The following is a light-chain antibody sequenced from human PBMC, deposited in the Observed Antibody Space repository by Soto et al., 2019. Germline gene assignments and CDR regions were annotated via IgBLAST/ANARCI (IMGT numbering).Light chain of an antibody. Sequence: DIQMTQSPSTLSASVGDRVTITCRASQSISSWLAWYQQKPGKAPKLLIYGASSLESGVPSRFSGSGSGTEFTLTVSSLQPDDFATYYCQQYKSYSWTFGQGTKVEIK. V-gene: IGKV1-5*01. CDR1: QSISSW. CDR3: QQYKSYSWT. CDR2: GAS. J-gene: IGKJ1*01.